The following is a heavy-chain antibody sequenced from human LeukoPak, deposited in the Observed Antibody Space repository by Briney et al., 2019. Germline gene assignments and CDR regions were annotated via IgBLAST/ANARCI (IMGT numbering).Heavy chain of an antibody. CDR3: GRGGEVLRFYYFDS. CDR1: GYTFTSYD. CDR2: MNPNSGNT. J-gene: IGHJ4*02. D-gene: IGHD3-10*01. Sequence: GASVTVSCKASGYTFTSYDINWVRQATGRGLAWMGWMNPNSGNTRYAQKFQGRVTMTRNTSISTAYMELSSLRCEDTAVYYCGRGGEVLRFYYFDSWGQGTLVTVSS. V-gene: IGHV1-8*01.